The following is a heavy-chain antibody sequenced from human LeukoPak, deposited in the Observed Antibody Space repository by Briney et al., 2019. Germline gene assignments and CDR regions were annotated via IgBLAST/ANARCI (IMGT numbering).Heavy chain of an antibody. D-gene: IGHD2-2*01. J-gene: IGHJ4*02. V-gene: IGHV4-34*01. CDR3: ARGRYCSSTSCLYYFDY. CDR2: INHSGST. CDR1: GGSFSGYY. Sequence: PSETLSLTCAVYGGSFSGYYWSWLRQPPGKGLEWIGEINHSGSTNYNPSLKSRVTISVDTSKNQFSLKLSSVTAADTAVYYCARGRYCSSTSCLYYFDYWGQGTLVTVSS.